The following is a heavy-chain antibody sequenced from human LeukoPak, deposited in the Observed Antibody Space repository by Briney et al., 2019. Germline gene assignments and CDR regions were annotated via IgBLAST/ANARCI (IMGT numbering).Heavy chain of an antibody. J-gene: IGHJ4*02. D-gene: IGHD1-26*01. CDR2: IYHSGSA. Sequence: PSETLSLTCAVSGGSISSGGYSWSWIRQPPGKGLEWIGYIYHSGSAYYNPSLKSRVTISVDTSKNQFSLKLSSVTAADTAVYYCARHGYSGSYLLPSYYFDYWGQGTLVTVSS. V-gene: IGHV4-30-2*02. CDR3: ARHGYSGSYLLPSYYFDY. CDR1: GGSISSGGYS.